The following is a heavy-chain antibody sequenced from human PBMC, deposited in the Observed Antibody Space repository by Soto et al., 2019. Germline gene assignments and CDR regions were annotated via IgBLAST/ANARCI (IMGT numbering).Heavy chain of an antibody. Sequence: QVQLQESGPGLVKPSGTLSLTSAVSGGSISSSNWWSWVRRPPGKGLEWIGEIYHSGSTNYNPSFKSRVTISVDNSKNQFSLKLSSVTAADTAVYYCARALGSTDLFDYWGQGTLVTVSS. CDR1: GGSISSSNW. CDR3: ARALGSTDLFDY. J-gene: IGHJ4*02. V-gene: IGHV4-4*02. CDR2: IYHSGST. D-gene: IGHD3-16*01.